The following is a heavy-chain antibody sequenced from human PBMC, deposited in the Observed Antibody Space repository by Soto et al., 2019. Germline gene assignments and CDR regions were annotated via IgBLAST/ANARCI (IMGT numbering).Heavy chain of an antibody. CDR1: GGSISGHS. D-gene: IGHD5-12*01. CDR2: IYPSGSS. Sequence: PSETLSFTCTVSGGSISGHSWVWIRQPAGRGLEWIGHIYPSGSSSYNPSLRSRVTMSLDTSKNQIFLNLTSVTAADTAVFYCVRGRSYSVYDFWGPGTLVTVSS. V-gene: IGHV4-4*07. CDR3: VRGRSYSVYDF. J-gene: IGHJ4*02.